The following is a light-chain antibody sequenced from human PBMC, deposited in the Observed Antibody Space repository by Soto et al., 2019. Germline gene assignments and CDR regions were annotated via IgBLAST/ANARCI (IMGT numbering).Light chain of an antibody. CDR3: QSYDSGPPESYV. CDR1: SSNIGAGFG. V-gene: IGLV1-40*03. CDR2: SDA. Sequence: QAVVTQPPSVSGAPGQTVTISCTGSSSNIGAGFGVHWYQHLPDTTPKLLIHSDASRPSGVSARFSAFESGASASLVISGLQPEDEGDYFCQSYDSGPPESYVFGPGTKLTVL. J-gene: IGLJ1*01.